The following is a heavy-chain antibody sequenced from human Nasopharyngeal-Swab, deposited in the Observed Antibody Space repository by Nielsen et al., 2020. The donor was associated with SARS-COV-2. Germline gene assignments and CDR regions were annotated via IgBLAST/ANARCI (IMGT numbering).Heavy chain of an antibody. CDR2: ISGSGDST. D-gene: IGHD5-12*01. CDR3: AKDRDSGDDSEEYYHYYGMDV. CDR1: GFTFSSYA. Sequence: GESLKISCAAPGFTFSSYALSWVRQAPGEGLEWVSAISGSGDSTYYTDSVRGRFTISRDNSKNTLTLQMNSLRVEDTAIYYCAKDRDSGDDSEEYYHYYGMDVWGQGTTVTVSS. J-gene: IGHJ6*02. V-gene: IGHV3-23*01.